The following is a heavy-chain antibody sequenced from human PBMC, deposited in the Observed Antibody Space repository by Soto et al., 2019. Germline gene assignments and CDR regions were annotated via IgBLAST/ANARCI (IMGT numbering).Heavy chain of an antibody. D-gene: IGHD3-10*01. CDR2: IYYSGST. CDR1: GGSISSYY. V-gene: IGHV4-59*01. Sequence: KSSETLSLTCTVSGGSISSYYWSWIRQPPGKGLEWIGYIYYSGSTNYNPSLKSRVTISVDTSKNQFSLKLSSVTAADTAVYYCARDAKVRGVSQLNWFDPWGQGTLVTVSS. J-gene: IGHJ5*02. CDR3: ARDAKVRGVSQLNWFDP.